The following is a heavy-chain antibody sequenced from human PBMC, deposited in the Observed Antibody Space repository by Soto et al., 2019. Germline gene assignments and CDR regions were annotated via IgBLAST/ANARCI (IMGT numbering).Heavy chain of an antibody. V-gene: IGHV1-69*01. D-gene: IGHD6-19*01. CDR3: AGTHAEAVAPYYYGIDV. CDR1: GGTFSSYA. Sequence: QVQLVQSGAEVKKPGSWVKVYCKASGGTFSSYAISWVRQAPGQGLEWMGGIIPIFGTANYAQKFQGRVTITADESTSTAYMELSSLRSEDTAVYYCAGTHAEAVAPYYYGIDVWGQGTTVTVSS. J-gene: IGHJ6*02. CDR2: IIPIFGTA.